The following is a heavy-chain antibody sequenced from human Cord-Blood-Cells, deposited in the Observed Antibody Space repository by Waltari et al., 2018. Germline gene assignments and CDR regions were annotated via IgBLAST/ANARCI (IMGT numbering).Heavy chain of an antibody. D-gene: IGHD1-20*01. J-gene: IGHJ4*02. CDR1: GYTITELS. Sequence: QVQLVQSGAEVKKPGASVKVSCKVSGYTITELSMHWVRQAPGKGLEWMGGFDPEDDEASYAQKFQSRVTMTEDTTTDTDYMELSSLRSEDTAVYYCATDLYTTLTGTFDYWGQGTLVTVSS. CDR3: ATDLYTTLTGTFDY. V-gene: IGHV1-24*01. CDR2: FDPEDDEA.